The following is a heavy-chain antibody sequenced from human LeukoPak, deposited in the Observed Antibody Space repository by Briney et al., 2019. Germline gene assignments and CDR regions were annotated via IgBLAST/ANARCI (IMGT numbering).Heavy chain of an antibody. CDR2: TSYSGST. D-gene: IGHD3-16*02. J-gene: IGHJ6*04. V-gene: IGHV4-59*08. Sequence: PSETLSLTCTVSGGSINNSYWSWVRQPPGKGLEWIGYTSYSGSTNYNSSLHRRAPKSADTSTKHFSLRLISVTAAGTAVYYCARTVSRDYYGMDVWGTGTTVTVSS. CDR3: ARTVSRDYYGMDV. CDR1: GGSINNSY.